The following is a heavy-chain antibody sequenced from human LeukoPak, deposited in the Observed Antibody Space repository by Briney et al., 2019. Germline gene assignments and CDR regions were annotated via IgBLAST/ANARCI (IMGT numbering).Heavy chain of an antibody. CDR2: ISSGSATI. CDR3: ASGSYGQLDY. CDR1: GFTFSSHS. V-gene: IGHV3-48*02. J-gene: IGHJ4*02. Sequence: GGSLRLSCAATGFTFSSHSMNWVRQAPGMGLEWVSYISSGSATIYYADSVKGRFTISRDNAKNSLYLQMSGLRDEDTAVYYCASGSYGQLDYWGQGTLVTVSS. D-gene: IGHD3-16*01.